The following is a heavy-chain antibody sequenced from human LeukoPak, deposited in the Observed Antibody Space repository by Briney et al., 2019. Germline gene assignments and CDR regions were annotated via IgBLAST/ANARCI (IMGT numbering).Heavy chain of an antibody. CDR1: GGSISSYY. CDR3: ARHSSSSLYYYYGMDV. J-gene: IGHJ6*02. CDR2: IYYSGST. D-gene: IGHD6-6*01. Sequence: SETLSLTCAVSGGSISSYYWSWIRQPPGKGLEWIGYIYYSGSTNYNPSLKSRVTISVDTSKNQFSLKLSSVTAADTAVYYCARHSSSSLYYYYGMDVWGQGTTVTVSS. V-gene: IGHV4-59*08.